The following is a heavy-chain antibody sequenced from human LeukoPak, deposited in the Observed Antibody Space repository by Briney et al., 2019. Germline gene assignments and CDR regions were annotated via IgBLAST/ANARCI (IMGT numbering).Heavy chain of an antibody. CDR1: GGTFSSYA. CDR2: IISILGIA. J-gene: IGHJ6*02. V-gene: IGHV1-69*10. D-gene: IGHD4-23*01. Sequence: GASVKVSCKASGGTFSSYAIRWVRQAPGQGLAWMGRIISILGIANYVQRFQGRVTITAHRSMRTAYMDVSSLRSDDRAVCLCARDERTEVNTTYYYYYGMDTWGQGNTVTVSS. CDR3: ARDERTEVNTTYYYYYGMDT.